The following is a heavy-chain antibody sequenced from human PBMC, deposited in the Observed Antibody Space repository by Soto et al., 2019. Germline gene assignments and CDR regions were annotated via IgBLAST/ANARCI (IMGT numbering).Heavy chain of an antibody. CDR1: GGSFSGYY. J-gene: IGHJ6*02. Sequence: PSETLSLTCAVYGGSFSGYYWSWIRQPPGKGLEWIGEINHSGNTKYKPSIKSRITKSEDKSKKQISLKLSSVTAADTAVYYCSRGYIVATIRPEYYYYGMDVWGQGTTVTVSS. CDR2: INHSGNT. D-gene: IGHD5-12*01. V-gene: IGHV4-34*01. CDR3: SRGYIVATIRPEYYYYGMDV.